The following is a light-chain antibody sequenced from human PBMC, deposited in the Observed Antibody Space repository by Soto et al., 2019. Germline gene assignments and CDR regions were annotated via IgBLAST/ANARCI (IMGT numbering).Light chain of an antibody. V-gene: IGKV3-20*01. J-gene: IGKJ1*01. CDR2: GAS. CDR1: QSVASSY. Sequence: EIVLTQSPGTLSLSPGERATLSCRASQSVASSYLAWYQQKPGQAPRLLIYGASSRATGIADRFSGSGSGKDFTLPISRLEPEDFAVYYCQLYGSSPPWTFGQGTKVEIK. CDR3: QLYGSSPPWT.